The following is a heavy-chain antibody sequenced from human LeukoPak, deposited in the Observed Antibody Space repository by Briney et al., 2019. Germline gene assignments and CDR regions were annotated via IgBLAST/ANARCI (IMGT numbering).Heavy chain of an antibody. CDR1: GYTFTSYD. Sequence: GASVKVSCKASGYTFTSYDINWVRQATGQGLEWMGWMNPNSGNTGYAQKFQGRVTITRNTSISTAYMELSSLRSEDTAVYYCAREVTMVRGVITFYHYNGMDVWGQGTAVTVSS. CDR2: MNPNSGNT. D-gene: IGHD3-10*01. J-gene: IGHJ6*02. V-gene: IGHV1-8*03. CDR3: AREVTMVRGVITFYHYNGMDV.